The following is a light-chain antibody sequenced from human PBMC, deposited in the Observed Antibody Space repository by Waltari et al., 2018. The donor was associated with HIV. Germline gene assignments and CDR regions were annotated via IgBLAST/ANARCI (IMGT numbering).Light chain of an antibody. CDR3: CSYAGSYTWV. Sequence: QSALTQPPSVSGSPGQSVTISCTGTTSDVGAYNFVSWYQQHPGKAPKVLIYDVSKRPSGVPDRFSGSKSGNTASLTISGLQAEDEADYYCCSYAGSYTWVFGGGIKLTVL. J-gene: IGLJ3*02. CDR2: DVS. V-gene: IGLV2-11*01. CDR1: TSDVGAYNF.